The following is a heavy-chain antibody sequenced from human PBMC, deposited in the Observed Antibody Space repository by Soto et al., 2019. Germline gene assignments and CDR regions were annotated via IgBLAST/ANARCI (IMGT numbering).Heavy chain of an antibody. CDR3: ARGLQVDDGFDI. Sequence: ASVKVSCKASGGTFSSYAISWVRQAPGQGLEWMGRIIPILGIANYAQKFQGRVTITADKSTSTAYMELSSLRSEDTAVYYCARGLQVDDGFDIWGQGTMVPVPS. CDR1: GGTFSSYA. CDR2: IIPILGIA. V-gene: IGHV1-69*04. J-gene: IGHJ3*02.